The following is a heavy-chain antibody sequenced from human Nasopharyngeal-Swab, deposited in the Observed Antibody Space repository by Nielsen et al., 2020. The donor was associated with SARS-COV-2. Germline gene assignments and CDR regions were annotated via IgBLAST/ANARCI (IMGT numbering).Heavy chain of an antibody. D-gene: IGHD4-23*01. CDR2: IRSKANSYAT. CDR1: GFTFSGSA. J-gene: IGHJ6*03. V-gene: IGHV3-73*01. CDR3: TRPLGATVVTALTGYYYYMDV. Sequence: GGSLRLSCAASGFTFSGSAMHWVRQASGKGLEWVGRIRSKANSYATAYAASVKGRFTISRDDSKNTAYLQMNSLKTEDTAVYYCTRPLGATVVTALTGYYYYMDVWGKGTTVTVPS.